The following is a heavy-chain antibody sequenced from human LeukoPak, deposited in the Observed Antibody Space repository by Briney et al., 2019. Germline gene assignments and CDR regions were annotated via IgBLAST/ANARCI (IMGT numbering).Heavy chain of an antibody. CDR2: ISSDGSST. D-gene: IGHD1-26*01. V-gene: IGHV3-74*01. Sequence: GGSLRLSSAASGFTFSNYWMHWVRQAPGKGLVWVSRISSDGSSTNYVDSVKGRFTISRDNAKNTLYLQMNSLRAEDTAVYYCAEWGDAFDIWGQGTMVSVSS. CDR1: GFTFSNYW. J-gene: IGHJ3*02. CDR3: AEWGDAFDI.